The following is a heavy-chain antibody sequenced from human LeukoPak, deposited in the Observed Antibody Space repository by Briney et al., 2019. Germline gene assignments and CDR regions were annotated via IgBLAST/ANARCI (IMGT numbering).Heavy chain of an antibody. CDR2: ISGSGGST. Sequence: PGGPLRLSCAASGFTFSSYAVSWVRQAPGKGLEWVSAISGSGGSTYYADSVKGRFAISRDNSKNTLYLQMNSLRAEDTAVYYCAKDVRFGELFDYWGQGTLVTVSS. V-gene: IGHV3-23*01. D-gene: IGHD3-10*01. CDR1: GFTFSSYA. J-gene: IGHJ4*02. CDR3: AKDVRFGELFDY.